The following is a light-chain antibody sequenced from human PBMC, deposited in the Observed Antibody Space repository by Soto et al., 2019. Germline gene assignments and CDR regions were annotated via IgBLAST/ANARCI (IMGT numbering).Light chain of an antibody. CDR2: EVS. J-gene: IGLJ1*01. Sequence: QSALTQPPSASGSPGQSVTISCTGTSSDVGGYNYVSWYQQYPGKAPKLMIYEVSKRPSGVPDRFSGSKSGNTASLTVSGLQAEDEADYYCSSHAGSKRVFGTGTKLNVL. CDR3: SSHAGSKRV. V-gene: IGLV2-8*01. CDR1: SSDVGGYNY.